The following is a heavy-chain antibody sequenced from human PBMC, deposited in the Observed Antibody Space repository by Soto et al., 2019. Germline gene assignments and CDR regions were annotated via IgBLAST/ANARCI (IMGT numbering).Heavy chain of an antibody. Sequence: SVTVSCTSSGGTFSSYAISWVRQAPGQGLEWMGGIIPIFGTANYAQKFQGRVTITADESTSTAYMELSSLRSEDTAVYYCASVIAAAGSYNWFDPWGQGTLVTSPQ. V-gene: IGHV1-69*01. CDR1: GGTFSSYA. CDR2: IIPIFGTA. D-gene: IGHD6-13*01. CDR3: ASVIAAAGSYNWFDP. J-gene: IGHJ5*02.